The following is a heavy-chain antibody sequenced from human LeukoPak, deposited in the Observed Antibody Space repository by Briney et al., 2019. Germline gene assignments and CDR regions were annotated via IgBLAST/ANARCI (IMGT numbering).Heavy chain of an antibody. Sequence: GEPLKISCKASGYTFITYWIGWVRQMPGKGLEWMGIIYPGDSDTRYSPSFQGQVTISADKSISTAYLHWSSLKASDTAIYYCARPDDYGGKPAAFDIWGQGTLVTVSS. V-gene: IGHV5-51*01. CDR3: ARPDDYGGKPAAFDI. D-gene: IGHD4-23*01. CDR2: IYPGDSDT. J-gene: IGHJ3*02. CDR1: GYTFITYW.